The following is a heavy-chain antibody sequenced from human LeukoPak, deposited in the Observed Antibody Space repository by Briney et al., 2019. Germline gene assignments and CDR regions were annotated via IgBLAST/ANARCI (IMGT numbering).Heavy chain of an antibody. V-gene: IGHV3-53*01. J-gene: IGHJ4*02. CDR3: ARDSTVTTSDY. Sequence: GGSLRLSCAASGFTVSSNHMSWVRQAPGKGLEWVSVIYSGGSTYYADSVKGRFTISRDKSKNTLYLQMNSLRAEDTAVYYCARDSTVTTSDYWGQGTLVTVSS. CDR2: IYSGGST. D-gene: IGHD4-17*01. CDR1: GFTVSSNH.